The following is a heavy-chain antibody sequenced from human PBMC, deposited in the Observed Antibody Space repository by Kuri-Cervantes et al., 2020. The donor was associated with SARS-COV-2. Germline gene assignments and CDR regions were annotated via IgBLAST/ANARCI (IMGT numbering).Heavy chain of an antibody. J-gene: IGHJ3*02. CDR3: ARESGVDWGSDAFDI. Sequence: GGSLRLSCAASGFIFSSHSMNWVRQAPGKGLEWVSYISSSSSTIYYADSVKGRFTISRDNAKNSLYLQMNSLRAEDTAVYYCARESGVDWGSDAFDIWGQGTMVTVSS. CDR1: GFIFSSHS. V-gene: IGHV3-48*01. D-gene: IGHD7-27*01. CDR2: ISSSSSTI.